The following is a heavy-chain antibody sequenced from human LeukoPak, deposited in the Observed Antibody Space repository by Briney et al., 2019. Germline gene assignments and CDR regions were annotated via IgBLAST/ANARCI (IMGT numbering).Heavy chain of an antibody. CDR1: GYSVTELS. CDR3: ATRSGDFWSGYVD. J-gene: IGHJ4*02. D-gene: IGHD3-3*01. Sequence: ASVRVSCKVSGYSVTELSMQWVRQAPGKGLECLGGFDPEEAKMVYAQKFQGRVTMTEDTSTDTAYMELRGLTSEDTADYYCATRSGDFWSGYVDWGQGTLVAVSS. CDR2: FDPEEAKM. V-gene: IGHV1-24*01.